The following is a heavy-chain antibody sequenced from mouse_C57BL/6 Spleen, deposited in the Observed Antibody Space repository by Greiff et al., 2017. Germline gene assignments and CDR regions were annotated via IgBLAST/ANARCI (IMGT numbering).Heavy chain of an antibody. J-gene: IGHJ4*01. V-gene: IGHV1-15*01. CDR3: TRYRSSSNYYAMDY. D-gene: IGHD2-5*01. CDR2: IDPETGGT. Sequence: QVHVKQSGAELVRPGASVTLSCKASGYTFTDYEMHWVKQTPVHGLEWIGAIDPETGGTAYNQKFKGKAILTADKSSSTADMELRSLTSEDSAVYYCTRYRSSSNYYAMDYWGQGTSGTVSS. CDR1: GYTFTDYE.